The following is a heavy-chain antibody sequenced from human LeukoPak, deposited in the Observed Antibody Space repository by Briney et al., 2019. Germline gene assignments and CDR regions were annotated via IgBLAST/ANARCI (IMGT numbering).Heavy chain of an antibody. Sequence: SGGSLRLSCAASGFTFSSYGMHWVRQAPGKGLEWVAVISYDGSNKYYADSVKGRFTISRDNSKNTLYLQMNSLRAEDTAMYYCARAPLSGNSYSGSYYPDYWGQGTLVTVSS. CDR2: ISYDGSNK. J-gene: IGHJ4*02. V-gene: IGHV3-30*03. CDR3: ARAPLSGNSYSGSYYPDY. D-gene: IGHD1-26*01. CDR1: GFTFSSYG.